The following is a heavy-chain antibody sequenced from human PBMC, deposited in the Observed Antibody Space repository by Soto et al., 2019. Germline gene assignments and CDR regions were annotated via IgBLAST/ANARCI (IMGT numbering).Heavy chain of an antibody. CDR3: ARVIREWYCSSTSCYNWNWFDP. CDR1: GFTFSSYR. D-gene: IGHD2-2*02. Sequence: GGSLRLSCAASGFTFSSYRMSWVRQAPGKGLEWVANIKQDGSEKYYVDSVKGRFTISRDNAKNSLYLQMNSLRAEDTAVYYCARVIREWYCSSTSCYNWNWFDPWGQGTLVTVSS. V-gene: IGHV3-7*01. CDR2: IKQDGSEK. J-gene: IGHJ5*02.